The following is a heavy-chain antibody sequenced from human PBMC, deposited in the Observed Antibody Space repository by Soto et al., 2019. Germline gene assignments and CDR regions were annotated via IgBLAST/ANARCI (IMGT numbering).Heavy chain of an antibody. CDR2: INAGNGNT. J-gene: IGHJ6*02. Sequence: ASVKVSCKASGGTFSSYAISWVRQAPGQGLEWMGGINAGNGNTKYSQKFQGRVTITRDTSASTAYMELSSLRSEDTAVYYCARDQQGLRLHGMDVWGQGTRVTVSS. CDR3: ARDQQGLRLHGMDV. D-gene: IGHD5-12*01. CDR1: GGTFSSYA. V-gene: IGHV1-3*01.